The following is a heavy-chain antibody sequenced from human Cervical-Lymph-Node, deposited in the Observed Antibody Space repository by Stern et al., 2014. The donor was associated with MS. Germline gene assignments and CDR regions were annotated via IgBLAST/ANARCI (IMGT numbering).Heavy chain of an antibody. V-gene: IGHV1-69*01. CDR3: ARDSRHYDASYYFDS. CDR1: GGTFSSYA. J-gene: IGHJ4*02. Sequence: VQLVESGAEVKKPGSSVKVSCKASGGTFSSYAINWVRQDHGQGPEWMGGSIPIFGKANYAQKFQGRVTITADESTSTAYMELSSLRSEYTAVYYCARDSRHYDASYYFDSWGQGTLVTVSS. CDR2: SIPIFGKA. D-gene: IGHD3-16*01.